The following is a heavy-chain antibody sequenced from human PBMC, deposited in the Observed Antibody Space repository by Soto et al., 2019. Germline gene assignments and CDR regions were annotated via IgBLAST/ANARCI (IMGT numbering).Heavy chain of an antibody. CDR2: INHSGSP. CDR3: ARRYAPRYSSGNNHFDL. J-gene: IGHJ4*02. CDR1: GDSMDSFY. D-gene: IGHD6-19*01. Sequence: SETLSLTCTVSGDSMDSFYWAWIRQPPGKGLEWIGTINHSGSPYHNPSLKSRVTISVDSSKNQFSLTLTSVTVADTAVYYCARRYAPRYSSGNNHFDLWGQGTLVTVSS. V-gene: IGHV4-39*01.